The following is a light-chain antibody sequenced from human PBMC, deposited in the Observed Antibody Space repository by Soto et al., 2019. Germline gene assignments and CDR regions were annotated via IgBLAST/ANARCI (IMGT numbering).Light chain of an antibody. Sequence: QSALTQPASVSGSPGQSITISCTGTSSDVGGYNYVSWYQQHPGKAPKLMIYEVSNRPSGVSNRFSGSKSGNTASLTISGLQAEDEADYYCSSYTEFGGGTKLTVL. CDR1: SSDVGGYNY. CDR3: SSYTE. J-gene: IGLJ2*01. CDR2: EVS. V-gene: IGLV2-14*01.